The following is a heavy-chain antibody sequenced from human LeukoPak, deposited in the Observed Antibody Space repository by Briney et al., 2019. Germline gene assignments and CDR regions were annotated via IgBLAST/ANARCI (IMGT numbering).Heavy chain of an antibody. J-gene: IGHJ4*02. CDR1: GFTFSNHE. D-gene: IGHD3-10*01. CDR3: ARRFDY. CDR2: FSNSGGTT. V-gene: IGHV3-48*03. Sequence: GGSLRLSCAASGFTFSNHEMNWVPQAPGKGLEWVSYFSNSGGTTYYADSVKGRFTISRDNAKDSLYLQMNSLRAEDTALYFCARRFDYWGQGTLVTVSS.